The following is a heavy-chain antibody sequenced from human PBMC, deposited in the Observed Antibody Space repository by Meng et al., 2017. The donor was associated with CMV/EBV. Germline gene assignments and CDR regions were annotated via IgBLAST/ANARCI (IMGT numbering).Heavy chain of an antibody. Sequence: GGSLRPSCAASGFTVSSNYMSWVRQAPGKGLEWVSVIYSGGSTYYADSVKGRFTISRDNSKNTLYLQMNSLRAEDTAVYYCKIVVVPAAIRGTYGMDVWGQGTTVTVSS. CDR1: GFTVSSNY. J-gene: IGHJ6*02. V-gene: IGHV3-66*02. CDR3: KIVVVPAAIRGTYGMDV. CDR2: IYSGGST. D-gene: IGHD2-2*02.